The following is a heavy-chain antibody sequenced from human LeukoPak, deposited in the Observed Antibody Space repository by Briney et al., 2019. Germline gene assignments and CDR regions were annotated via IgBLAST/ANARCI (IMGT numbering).Heavy chain of an antibody. CDR3: ARREGGWYLDY. Sequence: EESLKISCKGSGYSFTNYWIGWVLQVPGKGLELMGIIYPGDSDTRYSPSFQGQVTISADKSISTAYLQWSSLKASDTAMYYCARREGGWYLDYWGQGTLVTVSS. D-gene: IGHD6-19*01. J-gene: IGHJ4*02. CDR2: IYPGDSDT. V-gene: IGHV5-51*01. CDR1: GYSFTNYW.